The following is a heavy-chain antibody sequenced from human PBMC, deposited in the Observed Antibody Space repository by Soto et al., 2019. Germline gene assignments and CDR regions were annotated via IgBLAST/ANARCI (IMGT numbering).Heavy chain of an antibody. J-gene: IGHJ6*03. V-gene: IGHV4-59*01. D-gene: IGHD1-20*01. Sequence: SEALSLTCTVSGGSISSYYWSWIRQPPGKGLEWIGYIYYSGRTNYNPSLQSRVTISVDTSKNQFSLKLSSVTAADTAVYYCARRAYNWNDYYYMDVWGKGTTVTVSS. CDR1: GGSISSYY. CDR3: ARRAYNWNDYYYMDV. CDR2: IYYSGRT.